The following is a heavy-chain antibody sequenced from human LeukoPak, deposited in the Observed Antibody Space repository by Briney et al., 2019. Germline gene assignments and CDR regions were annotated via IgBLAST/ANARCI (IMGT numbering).Heavy chain of an antibody. CDR1: GFTFSNAW. CDR3: AKGGPTGSNYFDF. CDR2: IKTKTDGATT. Sequence: SPSCAASGFTFSNAWMSWGRHAPRKGVEWVGRIKTKTDGATTDYAEPVEGRFTISRDDSQNMLYLQMNSLRADDTSVYYWAKGGPTGSNYFDFGGQGTLVTVSS. V-gene: IGHV3-15*01. D-gene: IGHD1-26*01. J-gene: IGHJ4*02.